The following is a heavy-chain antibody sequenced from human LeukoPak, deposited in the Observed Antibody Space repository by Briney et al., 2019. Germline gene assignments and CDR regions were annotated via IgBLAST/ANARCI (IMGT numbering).Heavy chain of an antibody. J-gene: IGHJ2*01. CDR3: ARHFHPAETTGGYFDL. D-gene: IGHD4-17*01. V-gene: IGHV5-51*01. CDR1: GYNFTPYW. Sequence: GEALNISCQSSGYNFTPYWIAWVRQMPGKGVEWMGITFAGYSFSIYSPSFEGQVTMSVDQSISTAYLQWRSLKASDTAMYYCARHFHPAETTGGYFDLWGRGTLVTVSA. CDR2: TFAGYSFS.